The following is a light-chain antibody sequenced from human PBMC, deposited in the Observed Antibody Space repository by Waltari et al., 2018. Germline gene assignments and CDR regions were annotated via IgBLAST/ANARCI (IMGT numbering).Light chain of an antibody. V-gene: IGKV1-13*02. J-gene: IGKJ5*01. CDR2: DAS. CDR3: QQFNSFPIT. Sequence: ANQLTQSPSSLSASVGDRVTLTCRASQGISSTLAWYQQKPGKAPKVLIYDASSLESGVPSRFRGSGSGTYFTLTISSLQPEDFATYYCQQFNSFPITFGLGTRLDIK. CDR1: QGISST.